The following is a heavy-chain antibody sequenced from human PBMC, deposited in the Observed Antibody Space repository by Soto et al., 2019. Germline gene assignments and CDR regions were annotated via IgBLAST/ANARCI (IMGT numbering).Heavy chain of an antibody. J-gene: IGHJ4*02. D-gene: IGHD7-27*01. CDR1: GDSINSNYC. CDR2: IYYSGGT. Sequence: QVQLQESGPGLVRPSGTLSLTCAVSGDSINSNYCWTWVRQPPGKGLEWIAEIYYSGGTSYNPSLKSRVTISMDTSKNQFSLKLTSVTAADTAMYYCARDTGWGLGYWGQGTLVTVSS. V-gene: IGHV4-4*02. CDR3: ARDTGWGLGY.